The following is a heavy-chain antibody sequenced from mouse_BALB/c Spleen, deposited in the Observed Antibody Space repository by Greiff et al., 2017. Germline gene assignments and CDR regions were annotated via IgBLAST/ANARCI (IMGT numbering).Heavy chain of an antibody. D-gene: IGHD4-1*01. CDR2: ISDGGSYT. V-gene: IGHV5-4*02. CDR3: ARGNWDGARFAY. J-gene: IGHJ3*01. CDR1: GFTFSDYY. Sequence: EVQVVESGGGLVKPGGSLKLSCAASGFTFSDYYMYWVRQTPEKRLEWVATISDGGSYTYYPDSVKGRFTISRDNAKNNLYLQMSSLKSEDTAMYYCARGNWDGARFAYWGQGTLVTVSA.